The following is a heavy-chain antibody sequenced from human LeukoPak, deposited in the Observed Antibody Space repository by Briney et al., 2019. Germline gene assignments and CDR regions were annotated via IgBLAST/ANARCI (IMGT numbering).Heavy chain of an antibody. CDR2: ISVDSGNT. D-gene: IGHD4-17*01. CDR1: GYTFPSYG. CDR3: ARDKTTDYGDEVGLDY. Sequence: GASVKVSCKASGYTFPSYGISWVRQAPGHGLEWMGWISVDSGNTNYAQKLQGRVILTTDTSTSTAYMELRSLRSDDTAVYYCARDKTTDYGDEVGLDYWGQGTLVTVSS. J-gene: IGHJ4*02. V-gene: IGHV1-18*01.